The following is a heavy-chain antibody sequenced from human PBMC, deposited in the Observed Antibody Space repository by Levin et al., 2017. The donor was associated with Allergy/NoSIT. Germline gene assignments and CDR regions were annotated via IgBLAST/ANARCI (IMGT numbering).Heavy chain of an antibody. V-gene: IGHV4-61*01. CDR3: ARGSTHYYGMDV. CDR2: IYYSGST. J-gene: IGHJ6*02. Sequence: SQTLSLTCTVSGGSVSSGSYYWSWIRQPPGKGLEWIGYIYYSGSTNYNPSLKSRVTISVDTSKNQFSLKLSSVTAADTAVYYCARGSTHYYGMDVWGQGTTVTVSS. CDR1: GGSVSSGSYY. D-gene: IGHD4-11*01.